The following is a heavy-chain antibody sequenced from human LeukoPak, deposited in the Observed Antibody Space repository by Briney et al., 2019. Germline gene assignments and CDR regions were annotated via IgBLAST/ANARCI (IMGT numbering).Heavy chain of an antibody. CDR2: IYTSGST. D-gene: IGHD6-19*01. CDR1: GGSISSYY. CDR3: ARDESPYSSGWSGRYYYMDV. J-gene: IGHJ6*03. V-gene: IGHV4-4*07. Sequence: SETLPLTCTVSGGSISSYYWSWIRQPAGKGLEWIGRIYTSGSTNYNPSLKSRVTMSVDTSKNQFSLKLSSVTAADTAVYYCARDESPYSSGWSGRYYYMDVWGKGTTVTVSS.